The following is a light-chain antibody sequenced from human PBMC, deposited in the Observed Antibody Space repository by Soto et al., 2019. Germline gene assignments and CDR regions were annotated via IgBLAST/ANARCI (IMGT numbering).Light chain of an antibody. CDR3: QKYNSALFT. Sequence: DIQMTHSPSSLSASVGDRVTITCRASQGFSNFLAWYQQKSGKVPKLLIYAASTLQSGVPSRFSGSGSGTDFTLTISSLQPEDVATYYCQKYNSALFTFGPGTKVDIK. CDR2: AAS. CDR1: QGFSNF. J-gene: IGKJ3*01. V-gene: IGKV1-27*01.